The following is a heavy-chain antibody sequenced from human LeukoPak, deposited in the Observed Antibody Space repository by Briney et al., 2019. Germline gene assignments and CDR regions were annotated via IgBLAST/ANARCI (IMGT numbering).Heavy chain of an antibody. D-gene: IGHD3-22*01. CDR1: GGSISSYY. CDR3: ARENYDSSLPPGWFDP. CDR2: IYYSGST. V-gene: IGHV4-59*01. J-gene: IGHJ5*02. Sequence: PSETLSLTCTVSGGSISSYYWSWIRQPPGKGLEWIGYIYYSGSTNYNPSLKSRVTKSVDTSKNQFSLKLSSVTAADTAVYYCARENYDSSLPPGWFDPWGQGTLVTVSS.